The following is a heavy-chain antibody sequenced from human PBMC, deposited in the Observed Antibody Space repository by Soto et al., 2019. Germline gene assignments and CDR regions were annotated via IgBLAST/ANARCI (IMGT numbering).Heavy chain of an antibody. CDR3: ASPDVDTTMVGSDY. CDR1: GGSISSGGYY. Sequence: QVQLQESGPGLVKPLQTLSLTCTVSGGSISSGGYYWYWIRQHSGKGLEWIGFTYYSGTTYYNPSLNSRVTILVTTSNNRFSLKLRSVTAADTAVCSFASPDVDTTMVGSDYWGQGTLVTVSS. J-gene: IGHJ4*02. CDR2: TYYSGTT. V-gene: IGHV4-31*03. D-gene: IGHD5-18*01.